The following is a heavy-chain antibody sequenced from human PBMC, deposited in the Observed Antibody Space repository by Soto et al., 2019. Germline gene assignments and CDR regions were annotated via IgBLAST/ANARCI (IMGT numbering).Heavy chain of an antibody. D-gene: IGHD1-26*01. V-gene: IGHV3-21*01. CDR2: MISASRNV. CDR1: GLNLTTYT. J-gene: IGHJ4*02. CDR3: AREGGGYFQDY. Sequence: GGSLRLSCAASGLNLTTYTINWVRQAPGKGLEWVSSMISASRNVNYADSVKGRFSVSRDNAENSVYLQMNFLRAEDTAVYYCAREGGGYFQDYWGRGARVPVSS.